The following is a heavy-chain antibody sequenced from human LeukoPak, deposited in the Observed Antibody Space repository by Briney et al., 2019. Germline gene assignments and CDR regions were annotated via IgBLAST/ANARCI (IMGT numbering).Heavy chain of an antibody. V-gene: IGHV3-23*01. CDR3: AKGGKWDVTPFDY. D-gene: IGHD1-26*01. CDR1: GFTFTSYS. J-gene: IGHJ4*02. Sequence: GWSLRLSCAASGFTFTSYSMNWVRQAPGKGLEWVSTISGGGGSTYYADSVKGRFTISRDNSKNTLYLQVNSLRAEDTAVYYCAKGGKWDVTPFDYWGQGTLVTVSS. CDR2: ISGGGGST.